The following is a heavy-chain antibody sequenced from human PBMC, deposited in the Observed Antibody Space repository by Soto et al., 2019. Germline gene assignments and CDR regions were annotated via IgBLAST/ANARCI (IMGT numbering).Heavy chain of an antibody. V-gene: IGHV3-21*01. Sequence: EVQLVESGGGLVKPGGSLRLSCAASGFTFSSYSMNWVRQAPGKGLEWVSSISSSSSYIYYADSVKGRFTISRDNAKNSLYLQMNRLRVEDTAVYYCARARGAVTTLVDYWGQGTLVTVSS. CDR3: ARARGAVTTLVDY. CDR2: ISSSSSYI. D-gene: IGHD4-17*01. CDR1: GFTFSSYS. J-gene: IGHJ4*02.